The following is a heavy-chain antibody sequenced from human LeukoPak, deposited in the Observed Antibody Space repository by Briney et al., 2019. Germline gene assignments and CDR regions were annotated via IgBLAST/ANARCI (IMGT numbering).Heavy chain of an antibody. CDR1: GFTFSSYW. V-gene: IGHV3-74*01. Sequence: GGSLRLSCAASGFTFSSYWMHWVRQAPGKGLVWVSRINSDGSSTSYADSVKGRFTISRDNAKNTLYLQMNSLRAEDTAVYYCAKALLRITMIVVVDYWGQGTLVTVSS. J-gene: IGHJ4*02. CDR3: AKALLRITMIVVVDY. CDR2: INSDGSST. D-gene: IGHD3-22*01.